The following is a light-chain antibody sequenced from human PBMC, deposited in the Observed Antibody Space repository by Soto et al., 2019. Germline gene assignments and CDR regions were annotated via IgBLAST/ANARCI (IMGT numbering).Light chain of an antibody. CDR2: WAS. CDR1: QSVLYSSNNKNY. V-gene: IGKV4-1*01. Sequence: DIVMTQSPDSLAVSLGERXTINFTSSQSVLYSSNNKNYLAWYQQKPGQPPKXLIYWASTRESGVPDRFSGSGSGTDFTLTISSLQAEDVAVYYCQQYYSSPLTLGGGTKVDIK. J-gene: IGKJ4*01. CDR3: QQYYSSPLT.